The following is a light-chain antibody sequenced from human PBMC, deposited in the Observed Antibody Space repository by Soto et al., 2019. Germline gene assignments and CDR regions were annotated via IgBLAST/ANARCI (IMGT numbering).Light chain of an antibody. V-gene: IGKV3-20*01. CDR2: AAS. CDR3: QQYGSSLWT. CDR1: QSVSSSY. J-gene: IGKJ1*01. Sequence: ETVLTQSPGTLSLSPGERATLSCRASQSVSSSYLAWYQQKPGQAPRLLIYAASTRATGIPDRFSGGGSGTDFTLTISRLEPEDFAVYYCQQYGSSLWTFGQGTKVEIK.